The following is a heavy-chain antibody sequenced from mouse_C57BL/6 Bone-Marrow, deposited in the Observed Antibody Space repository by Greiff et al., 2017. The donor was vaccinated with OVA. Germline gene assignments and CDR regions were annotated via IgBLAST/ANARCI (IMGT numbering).Heavy chain of an antibody. Sequence: QVQLQQSGPELVKPGASVKISCKASGYAFSSSWMNWVKQRPGKGLEWIGRIYPGDGDTNYNGKFKGKATLTADKSSSTAYMQLSSLTSEDSAVYFCARSITTVDYWYFDVWGTGTTVTVSS. J-gene: IGHJ1*03. D-gene: IGHD1-1*01. CDR2: IYPGDGDT. CDR3: ARSITTVDYWYFDV. CDR1: GYAFSSSW. V-gene: IGHV1-82*01.